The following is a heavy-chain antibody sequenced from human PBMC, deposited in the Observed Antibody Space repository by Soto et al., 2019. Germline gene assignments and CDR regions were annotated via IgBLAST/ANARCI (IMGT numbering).Heavy chain of an antibody. CDR3: ARAAASYNDYFDY. J-gene: IGHJ4*02. Sequence: ASVKVSCTASGYTFTSYDIYWVRQATGQSLEWMGWMNTDKADTKYSQKFQGRVAMIRDTSVTTAYVDLSSLRSEDTAVYYCARAAASYNDYFDYWGQGALVTVSS. D-gene: IGHD3-9*01. CDR1: GYTFTSYD. V-gene: IGHV1-3*04. CDR2: MNTDKADT.